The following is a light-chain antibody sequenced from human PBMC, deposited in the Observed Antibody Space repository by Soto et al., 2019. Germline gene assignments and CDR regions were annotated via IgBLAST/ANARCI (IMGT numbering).Light chain of an antibody. V-gene: IGLV2-14*01. CDR3: ISHSTTIAYVV. Sequence: QSALTQPASVSGSPGQSITISCTGTSSDIGGYNYVSWYQHHPGKAPKLMIYEVANRPSGVSNRFSGSQSGNTASLTISGLQAEDEADYYCISHSTTIAYVVLGGGTKLTVL. CDR1: SSDIGGYNY. CDR2: EVA. J-gene: IGLJ2*01.